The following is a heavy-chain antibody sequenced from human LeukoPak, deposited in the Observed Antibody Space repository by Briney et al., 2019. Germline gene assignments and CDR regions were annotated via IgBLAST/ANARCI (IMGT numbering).Heavy chain of an antibody. CDR2: IWYDGSSK. CDR3: ARELGSSGYYPFDY. D-gene: IGHD3-22*01. Sequence: PGGSLRLSCAASGFTFSSYGMHWVRQAPGKGLEWVALIWYDGSSKYYAGSVKGRFTISRDNSKNTLYLQMNSLRAEDTAVYYCARELGSSGYYPFDYWGQGTLVTVSS. J-gene: IGHJ4*02. V-gene: IGHV3-33*08. CDR1: GFTFSSYG.